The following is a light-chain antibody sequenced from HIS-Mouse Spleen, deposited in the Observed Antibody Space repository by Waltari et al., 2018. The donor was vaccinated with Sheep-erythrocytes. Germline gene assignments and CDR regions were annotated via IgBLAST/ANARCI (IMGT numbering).Light chain of an antibody. CDR3: QQRSNWLT. CDR1: QSVSSY. Sequence: EIVLTQSPATLSLSPGERATLSCRASQSVSSYFAWYQQKPGQAPRLPIYHASNRATGITARVSGSGSGTDFTLTISSLEPEDFAVYYSQQRSNWLTFGGGTKVEIK. J-gene: IGKJ4*01. V-gene: IGKV3-11*01. CDR2: HAS.